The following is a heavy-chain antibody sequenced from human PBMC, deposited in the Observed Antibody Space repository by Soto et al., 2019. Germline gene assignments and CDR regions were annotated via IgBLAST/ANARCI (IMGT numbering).Heavy chain of an antibody. CDR1: GGSVSNSNYY. CDR3: VSQRTSVLTQAYFDY. V-gene: IGHV4-39*01. Sequence: SETLSLTCTVSGGSVSNSNYYWGWICQSPGKGLEWIGSVYYRGRSYSKSSVKSRVTISVDTSKNQFPLNLNSVTASDTAVYFCVSQRTSVLTQAYFDYWGPGALVTVSS. D-gene: IGHD2-8*01. CDR2: VYYRGRS. J-gene: IGHJ4*02.